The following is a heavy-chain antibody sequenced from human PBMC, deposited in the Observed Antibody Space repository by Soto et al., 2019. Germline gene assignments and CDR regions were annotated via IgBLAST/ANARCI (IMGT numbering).Heavy chain of an antibody. CDR3: ASNGTYSSSLSQYAGMDV. Sequence: QVQLVQSGAEVKEPGSSVRVSCKASGGTFDNFIMNWVRQTPGQWLEWMGGIVPMLGTPTYAEKFKGRVTISATGSTSTMSMEVTSMRSEDTAIYYCASNGTYSSSLSQYAGMDVWGKGTTVTVS. V-gene: IGHV1-69*01. J-gene: IGHJ6*04. CDR1: GGTFDNFI. CDR2: IVPMLGTP. D-gene: IGHD1-26*01.